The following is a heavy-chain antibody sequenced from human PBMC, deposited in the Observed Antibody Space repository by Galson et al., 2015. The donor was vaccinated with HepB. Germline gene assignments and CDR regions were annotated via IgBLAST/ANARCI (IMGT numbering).Heavy chain of an antibody. Sequence: PALVTPTQTLTLTCTFSGFSLSTSGVGVGWIRQPPGKALEWLALIYWDDDKRYSPSLKSRLTITKDTSKNQVVLTMTNMDPVDTATYYCAHVRSGYALSTLSYWGQGTLVTVSS. CDR3: AHVRSGYALSTLSY. CDR1: GFSLSTSGVG. CDR2: IYWDDDK. V-gene: IGHV2-5*02. J-gene: IGHJ4*02. D-gene: IGHD3-22*01.